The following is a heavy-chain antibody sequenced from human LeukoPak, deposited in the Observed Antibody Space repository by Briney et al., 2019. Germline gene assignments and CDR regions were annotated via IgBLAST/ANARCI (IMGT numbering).Heavy chain of an antibody. CDR3: AKDALLTGYYKGGVAYYFDY. V-gene: IGHV3-21*04. CDR1: EFTFNTYS. Sequence: GGSLRLSCAASEFTFNTYSMNWVRQAPGKGLEWVSSISSSSDYIYYADPVKGRFTISRDNAKNSLYLQMNSLRAEDTALYYCAKDALLTGYYKGGVAYYFDYWGQGTLVTVSS. J-gene: IGHJ4*02. D-gene: IGHD3-9*01. CDR2: ISSSSDYI.